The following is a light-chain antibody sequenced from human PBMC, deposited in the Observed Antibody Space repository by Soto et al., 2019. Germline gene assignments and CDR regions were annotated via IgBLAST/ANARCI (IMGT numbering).Light chain of an antibody. J-gene: IGKJ4*01. CDR2: GAS. CDR1: QSVSNK. CDR3: QQYDDWPGLT. Sequence: EIVMTQSPATLSVSPGEEATLSCRASQSVSNKLAWYQQKPGQAPRILISGASTRATGIPARFSGSGSGTEFTLTISSLQSEDFAFYYCQQYDDWPGLTFGGGTKVEIK. V-gene: IGKV3-15*01.